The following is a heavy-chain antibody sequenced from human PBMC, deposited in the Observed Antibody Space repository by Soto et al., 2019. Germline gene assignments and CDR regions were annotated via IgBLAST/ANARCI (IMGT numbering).Heavy chain of an antibody. Sequence: EVQLVESGGGLVQPGGSLRLSCAASGFTFSSYWMHWVRHAPGKGLVWVSRIKTDGSSTGYADSVTGRFTISRDNAQKTLYLQMNRLRAEDTALYYCARMGTGAYYFDYWGLGTLVTVSS. CDR1: GFTFSSYW. CDR2: IKTDGSST. D-gene: IGHD7-27*01. CDR3: ARMGTGAYYFDY. J-gene: IGHJ4*02. V-gene: IGHV3-74*01.